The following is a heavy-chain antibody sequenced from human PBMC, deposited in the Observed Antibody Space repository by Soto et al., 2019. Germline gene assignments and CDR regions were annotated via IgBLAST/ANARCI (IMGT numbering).Heavy chain of an antibody. CDR3: AKPIGYCSGGSCYLFDY. CDR2: ISGSGGST. Sequence: EVPLLESRGGLVQPGGSLRLSCEASGFTFRRYAMSWVRQAPGKGLEWVSAISGSGGSTYYADSVKGRFTISRDNSKNTLYLQMNSLRAEDTAVYYCAKPIGYCSGGSCYLFDYWGQGTLVTVSS. D-gene: IGHD2-15*01. V-gene: IGHV3-23*01. J-gene: IGHJ4*02. CDR1: GFTFRRYA.